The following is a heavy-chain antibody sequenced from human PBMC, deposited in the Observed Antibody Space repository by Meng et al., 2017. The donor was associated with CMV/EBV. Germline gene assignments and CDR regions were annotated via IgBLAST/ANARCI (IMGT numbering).Heavy chain of an antibody. CDR1: GFTLTRYW. V-gene: IGHV3-74*03. J-gene: IGHJ4*02. D-gene: IGHD1-26*01. CDR2: IDIDGRDI. Sequence: DVLLGGSGGGLVQPGGSLRLSCAVSGFTLTRYWMHWVREVPGKGLEWVSRIDIDGRDITYADSVRGRFSISRDDAKNTLYLQMNSLRIEDTAVYYCARGVAETLGWEMGYWGQGTLVTVSS. CDR3: ARGVAETLGWEMGY.